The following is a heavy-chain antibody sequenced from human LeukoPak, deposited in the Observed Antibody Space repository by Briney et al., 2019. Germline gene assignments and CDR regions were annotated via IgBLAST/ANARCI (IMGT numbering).Heavy chain of an antibody. CDR2: ISGSGDNT. CDR1: GFTFSSYA. Sequence: GGYLRLSCAASGFTFSSYAMSWVRQAPGKGLEWVSAISGSGDNTYYADSVKGRFTISRDNSKNTLYLQMNSLRAEDTAVYYCAKGNVLLVYAVLNFDYWGQGTLVTVSS. CDR3: AKGNVLLVYAVLNFDY. D-gene: IGHD2-8*01. V-gene: IGHV3-23*01. J-gene: IGHJ4*02.